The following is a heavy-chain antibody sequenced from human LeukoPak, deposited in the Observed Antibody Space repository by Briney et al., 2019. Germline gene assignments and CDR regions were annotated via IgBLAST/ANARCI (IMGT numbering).Heavy chain of an antibody. CDR1: GASFSGYY. D-gene: IGHD6-13*01. CDR3: ASRIAAAAPSDY. V-gene: IGHV4-34*01. Sequence: SETLSLTCAVYGASFSGYYWSWIRQPPGKGLEWNGEINHSGSTNYNPPLKSRVTISVDTSKNQFSLKLSSVTAADTAVYYWASRIAAAAPSDYWGQGTLVTVSS. J-gene: IGHJ4*02. CDR2: INHSGST.